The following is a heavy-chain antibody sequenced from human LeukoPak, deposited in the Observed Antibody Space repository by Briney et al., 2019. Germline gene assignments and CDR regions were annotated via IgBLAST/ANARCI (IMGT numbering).Heavy chain of an antibody. CDR1: GGSISSYY. D-gene: IGHD3-3*01. CDR3: ARGTRFSEWLLRTQYYFDY. CDR2: IYYSGST. J-gene: IGHJ4*02. V-gene: IGHV4-59*01. Sequence: SETLSLTCTVSGGSISSYYWSWIRQPPGKGLEWIGYIYYSGSTNYNPSLKSRVTISVDTSKNQFSLKLSSVTAADTAVYYCARGTRFSEWLLRTQYYFDYWGQGTLVTVSS.